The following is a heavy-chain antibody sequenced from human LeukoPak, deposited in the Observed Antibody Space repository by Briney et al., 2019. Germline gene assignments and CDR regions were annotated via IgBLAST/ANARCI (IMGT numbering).Heavy chain of an antibody. J-gene: IGHJ4*02. CDR2: ISSSSSYI. V-gene: IGHV3-21*01. D-gene: IGHD6-19*01. Sequence: GGSLRLSCAGSGFTFSSYSMNWVRQAPGKGLEWVSSISSSSSYIYYADSVKGRFTISRDNAKNSLYLQMNSLRAEDTAVYYCARVGGLAVSLDYWGQGTLVTVSS. CDR1: GFTFSSYS. CDR3: ARVGGLAVSLDY.